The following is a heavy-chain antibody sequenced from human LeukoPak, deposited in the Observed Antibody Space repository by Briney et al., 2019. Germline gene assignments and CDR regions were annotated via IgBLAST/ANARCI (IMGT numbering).Heavy chain of an antibody. J-gene: IGHJ4*02. Sequence: SETLSLTCTVSGGSISSYYWSWIRQPPGKGLEWIGYIYYSGSTNCNPSLKSRVTISVDTSKNQFSLKLSSVTAADTAVYYCARHVLLWFGETSGGYFDYWGQGTLVTVSS. CDR1: GGSISSYY. CDR2: IYYSGST. CDR3: ARHVLLWFGETSGGYFDY. D-gene: IGHD3-10*01. V-gene: IGHV4-59*08.